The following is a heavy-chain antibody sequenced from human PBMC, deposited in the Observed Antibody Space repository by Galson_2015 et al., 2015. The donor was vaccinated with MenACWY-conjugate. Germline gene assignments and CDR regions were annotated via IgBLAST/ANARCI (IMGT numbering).Heavy chain of an antibody. CDR1: GFTFSGYG. CDR2: ISDSGTTI. CDR3: ARVLRGYTGYDGDY. V-gene: IGHV3-48*04. Sequence: SLRLSCAASGFTFSGYGMNWVRQAPGKGLEWVSYISDSGTTIHYADSVKGRFTISRDNAKNILYLHLSSLGAEDMAVYHCARVLRGYTGYDGDYWGQGTLVTVSS. D-gene: IGHD5-12*01. J-gene: IGHJ4*02.